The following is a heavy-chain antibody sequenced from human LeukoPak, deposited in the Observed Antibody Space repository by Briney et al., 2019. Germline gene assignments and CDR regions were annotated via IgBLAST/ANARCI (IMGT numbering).Heavy chain of an antibody. CDR3: ARRRIVVVITEYFDY. Sequence: GGSLRLSCAASGFTFSSYAMHWVRQAPGKGLEYVSAISSNGGSTYYANSVKGRFTISRDNSKNTLYLQMGSLRAEDTAVYYCARRRIVVVITEYFDYWGQGTLVTVSS. V-gene: IGHV3-64*01. CDR1: GFTFSSYA. D-gene: IGHD3-22*01. J-gene: IGHJ4*02. CDR2: ISSNGGST.